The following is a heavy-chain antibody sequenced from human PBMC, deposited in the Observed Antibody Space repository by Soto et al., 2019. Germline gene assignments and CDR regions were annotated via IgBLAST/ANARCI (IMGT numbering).Heavy chain of an antibody. Sequence: QLQLQESGPGLVKPSQTLSLTCAVSGGSISSGGYYWTWLRQHPGTGLEWIGYIYYSGSTYYNPSLKSRVTISVDTANNHVSLKLRSVTAAATAVYYCARNIRLASKGCLDPLGQGTLVTVSS. CDR2: IYYSGST. CDR1: GGSISSGGYY. D-gene: IGHD2-15*01. J-gene: IGHJ5*02. CDR3: ARNIRLASKGCLDP. V-gene: IGHV4-31*11.